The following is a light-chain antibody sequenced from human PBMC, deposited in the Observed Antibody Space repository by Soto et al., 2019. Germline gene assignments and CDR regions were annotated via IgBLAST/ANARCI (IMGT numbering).Light chain of an antibody. CDR3: QQSYSPPRT. CDR2: AAS. J-gene: IGKJ1*01. CDR1: QSISTS. Sequence: DIQMTHSPSTLSAFVVDRVTITFRSSQSISTSLAWYQQNPGKAPKLLIYAASSLQSGVASRFSGSGSGTDFTLTISSLQPEDFATYYCQQSYSPPRTFGQGTKVDI. V-gene: IGKV1-39*01.